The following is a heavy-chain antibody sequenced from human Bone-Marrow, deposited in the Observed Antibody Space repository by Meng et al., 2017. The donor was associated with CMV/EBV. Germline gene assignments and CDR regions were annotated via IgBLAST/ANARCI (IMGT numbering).Heavy chain of an antibody. Sequence: SLKISCAAAGFRFDDYAMHWVRQAPGKGLEWVSGISWNSNSIGYADSVKGRFTISRGNSKNTLYLQMNSLRAEDTAVYYCAKDHADIVVVPAAHRLGGDAFDIWGQGTMVTVSS. CDR2: ISWNSNSI. CDR3: AKDHADIVVVPAAHRLGGDAFDI. V-gene: IGHV3-9*01. CDR1: GFRFDDYA. D-gene: IGHD2-2*01. J-gene: IGHJ3*02.